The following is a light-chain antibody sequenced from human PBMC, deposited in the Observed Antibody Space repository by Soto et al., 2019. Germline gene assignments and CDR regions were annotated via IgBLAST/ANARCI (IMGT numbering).Light chain of an antibody. Sequence: VLTQSAATLSVSPGERATLSCRASQSVSSNLAWYQQKPGQAPRLLIYGASTRATGIPARFSGSGSGTDFTLTISSLQSEDFAVYYCQQYNNWPLTFGGGTKV. V-gene: IGKV3-15*01. CDR2: GAS. J-gene: IGKJ4*01. CDR3: QQYNNWPLT. CDR1: QSVSSN.